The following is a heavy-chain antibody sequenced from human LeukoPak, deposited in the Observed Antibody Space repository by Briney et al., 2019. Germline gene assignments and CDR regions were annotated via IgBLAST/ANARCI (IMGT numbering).Heavy chain of an antibody. CDR3: ARARLLWFGEPQNWFDP. CDR2: INPNSGGT. D-gene: IGHD3-10*01. J-gene: IGHJ5*02. Sequence: ASVKASCKASGYTFTGYYMHWVRQAPGQGLEWMGWINPNSGGTNYAQKFQGRVTMTRDTSISTAYMELSRLRSDDTAVYYCARARLLWFGEPQNWFDPWGQGTLVTVSS. V-gene: IGHV1-2*02. CDR1: GYTFTGYY.